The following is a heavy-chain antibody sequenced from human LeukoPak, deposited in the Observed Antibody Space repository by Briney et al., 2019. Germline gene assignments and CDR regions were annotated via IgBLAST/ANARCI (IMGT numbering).Heavy chain of an antibody. CDR3: AREVIGAFDAFDI. CDR2: IYHSGST. D-gene: IGHD2/OR15-2a*01. V-gene: IGHV4-38-2*02. J-gene: IGHJ3*02. Sequence: PSETLSLTCTVSGYSISSGYYWGWIRQPPGKWLEWIGSIYHSGSTYYNPSLKSRVTISVDTSKNQFSLKLSSVTAADTAVYYCAREVIGAFDAFDIWGQGTMVTVSS. CDR1: GYSISSGYY.